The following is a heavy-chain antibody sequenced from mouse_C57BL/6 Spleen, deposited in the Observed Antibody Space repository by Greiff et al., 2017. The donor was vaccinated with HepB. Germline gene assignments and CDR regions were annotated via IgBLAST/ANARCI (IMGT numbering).Heavy chain of an antibody. Sequence: EVHLVESGGGLVKPGGSLKLSCAASGFTFSSYAMSWVRQTPEKRLEWVATISDGGSYTYYPDNVKGRFTISRDNAKNNLYLQMSHLKSEDTAMYYCAREKLGHYFDYWGQGTTLTVSS. CDR3: AREKLGHYFDY. V-gene: IGHV5-4*01. CDR2: ISDGGSYT. D-gene: IGHD4-1*01. CDR1: GFTFSSYA. J-gene: IGHJ2*01.